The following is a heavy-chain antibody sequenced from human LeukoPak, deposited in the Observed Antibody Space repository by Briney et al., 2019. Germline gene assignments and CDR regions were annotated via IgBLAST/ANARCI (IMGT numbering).Heavy chain of an antibody. CDR2: ISYDENNK. J-gene: IGHJ4*02. CDR3: AKAAAAPGFDF. Sequence: PGGSLRLSCEASGFTFSSHGMHWVRQAPGKGLEWVAVISYDENNKYYADSVKGRFTISRDNSKNTIYLQMNSLRAEDTALYYCAKAAAAPGFDFWGQGTLVTVSS. CDR1: GFTFSSHG. V-gene: IGHV3-30*18. D-gene: IGHD6-13*01.